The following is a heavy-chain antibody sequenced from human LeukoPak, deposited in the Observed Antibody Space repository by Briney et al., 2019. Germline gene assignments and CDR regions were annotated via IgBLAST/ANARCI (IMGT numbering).Heavy chain of an antibody. CDR2: INPNSGGT. Sequence: ASVKVSCKASGYTFTGYYMHWVRQAPGQGLEWMGWINPNSGGTNYAQKFQGRVTMTRDTSISTAYMELSRLRSDDTAAYYCARDRVVVVPAADLYYYYYYMDVWGKGTTVTVSS. CDR1: GYTFTGYY. CDR3: ARDRVVVVPAADLYYYYYYMDV. V-gene: IGHV1-2*02. J-gene: IGHJ6*03. D-gene: IGHD2-2*01.